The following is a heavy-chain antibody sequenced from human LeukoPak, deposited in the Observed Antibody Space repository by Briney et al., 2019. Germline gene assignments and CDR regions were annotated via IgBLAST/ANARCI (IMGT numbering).Heavy chain of an antibody. V-gene: IGHV1-18*01. D-gene: IGHD3-3*01. CDR1: GYTFTSYG. Sequence: GASVTVSCKASGYTFTSYGISWVRQAPGQGLEWMGWISAYNGNTNYAQKLQGRVTMTTDTSMSTAYMELRSLRSDDTAVYYCARERSLHYDFWSGYPDAFDIWGQGTMVTVSS. J-gene: IGHJ3*02. CDR2: ISAYNGNT. CDR3: ARERSLHYDFWSGYPDAFDI.